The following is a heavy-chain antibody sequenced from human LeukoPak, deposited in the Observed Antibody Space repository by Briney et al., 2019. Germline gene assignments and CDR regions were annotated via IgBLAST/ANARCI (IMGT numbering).Heavy chain of an antibody. J-gene: IGHJ6*03. Sequence: PGGSLRLSCAASGFTFSSYSMNWVRQAPGKGLEWVAFIRFDGSNKYYEDSMKGRFTISRDNSKNTLYLQMNSLRAEDTAVYYCAKDWEWELLYYSYYMDVWGKGTTVTVSS. D-gene: IGHD1-26*01. V-gene: IGHV3-30*02. CDR1: GFTFSSYS. CDR2: IRFDGSNK. CDR3: AKDWEWELLYYSYYMDV.